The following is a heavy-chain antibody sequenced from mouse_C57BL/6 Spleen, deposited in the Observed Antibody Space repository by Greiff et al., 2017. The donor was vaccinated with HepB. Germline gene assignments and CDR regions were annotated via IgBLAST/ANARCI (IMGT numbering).Heavy chain of an antibody. J-gene: IGHJ2*01. CDR1: GFTFSDYG. D-gene: IGHD1-2*01. CDR2: ISSGSSTI. V-gene: IGHV5-17*01. CDR3: ARGDYYGLDY. Sequence: VQLQQSGGGLVKPGGSLKLSCAASGFTFSDYGMHWVRQAPEKGLEWVAYISSGSSTIYYADTVKGRFTISRDNAKNTLFLQMTSLRSEDTAMYYCARGDYYGLDYWGQGTTLTVSS.